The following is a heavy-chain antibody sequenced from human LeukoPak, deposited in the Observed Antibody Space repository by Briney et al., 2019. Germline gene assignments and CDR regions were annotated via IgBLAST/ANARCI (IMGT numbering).Heavy chain of an antibody. CDR3: ARSHGDYVFDY. D-gene: IGHD4-17*01. V-gene: IGHV3-48*01. Sequence: PGGSLRLSCAASGFTFSNSGMNWVRQAPGKGLEWLSYISSVTNTIYYADSVKGRFTISRDNAKNSLYLQMNSLRAEDTAVYYCARSHGDYVFDYWGQGTLVTVSS. J-gene: IGHJ4*02. CDR1: GFTFSNSG. CDR2: ISSVTNTI.